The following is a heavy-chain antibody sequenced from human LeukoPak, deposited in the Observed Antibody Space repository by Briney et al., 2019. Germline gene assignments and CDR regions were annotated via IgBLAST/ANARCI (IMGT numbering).Heavy chain of an antibody. CDR2: IYHSGST. Sequence: SQTLSLTCAVSGGSISSGGYPWSWIRQPPGKGLEWIGYIYHSGSTYYNPSLKSRVTISVDRSKNQFSLKLSSVTAADTAVYYCARGGTGYCSSTSCSYYYYYGMDVWGQGTTVTVSS. D-gene: IGHD2-2*01. J-gene: IGHJ6*02. CDR1: GGSISSGGYP. CDR3: ARGGTGYCSSTSCSYYYYYGMDV. V-gene: IGHV4-30-2*01.